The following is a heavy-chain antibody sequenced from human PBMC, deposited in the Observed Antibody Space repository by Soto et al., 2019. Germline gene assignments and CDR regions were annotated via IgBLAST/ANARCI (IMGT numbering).Heavy chain of an antibody. V-gene: IGHV1-18*04. CDR1: GYTFTSYG. Sequence: ASVKVSCKTSGYTFTSYGISWVRQAPGQGLEWMGWISPGNENTNYAQKFQGRVTMTTDTSTGTAYMELRSLRSDDTAVFYCVRAYGFGELYWGQGTLVTVSS. CDR3: VRAYGFGELY. D-gene: IGHD3-10*01. CDR2: ISPGNENT. J-gene: IGHJ4*02.